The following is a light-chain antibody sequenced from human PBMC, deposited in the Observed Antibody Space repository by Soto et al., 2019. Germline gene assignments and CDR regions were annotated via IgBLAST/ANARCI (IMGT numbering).Light chain of an antibody. CDR1: SSDVSGYNY. V-gene: IGLV2-14*01. CDR2: EIN. J-gene: IGLJ1*01. CDR3: ASYSGNHTPYV. Sequence: QSVLTQPASVSGSPGQSITISCTGSSSDVSGYNYVSWFLQHPGNAPKLIIYEINKRPSGVSNRFSGSKSGNTASLTISGLQTEDEADFYCASYSGNHTPYVFGTGTKLTVL.